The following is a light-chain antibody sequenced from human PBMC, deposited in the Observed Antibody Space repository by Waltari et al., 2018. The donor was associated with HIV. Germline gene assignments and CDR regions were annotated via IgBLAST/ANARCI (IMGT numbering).Light chain of an antibody. V-gene: IGLV2-8*01. J-gene: IGLJ2*01. CDR1: SSAVGGYNY. CDR3: SSYAGSNNVV. Sequence: QSALTQPPSASGSPGQSVTISCTRTSSAVGGYNYLSWYQQHPGKAPKLMIYGVNRRPSGVPDRFSGSKSGNTASLSVSGLQAEDEAEYYCSSYAGSNNVVFGGGTKLTVL. CDR2: GVN.